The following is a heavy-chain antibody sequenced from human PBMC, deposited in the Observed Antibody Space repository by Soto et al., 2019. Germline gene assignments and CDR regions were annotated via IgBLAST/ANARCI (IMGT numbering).Heavy chain of an antibody. CDR3: ARVKESCSSTSCYKFFDF. J-gene: IGHJ4*02. CDR2: IIPMYGMP. D-gene: IGHD2-2*02. Sequence: QVQLVQSGAEVKKPGSSVKVSCKASGGTFSSYAVSWVRQAPGQGLEWVGEIIPMYGMPNLAHRLQGRVTVTGDESTSTVYMEVSSLRSEDTAIYYCARVKESCSSTSCYKFFDFWGQGSLVTVSS. CDR1: GGTFSSYA. V-gene: IGHV1-69*01.